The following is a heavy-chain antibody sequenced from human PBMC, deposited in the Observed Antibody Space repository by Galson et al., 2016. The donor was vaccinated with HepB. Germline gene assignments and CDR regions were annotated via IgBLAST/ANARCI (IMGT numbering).Heavy chain of an antibody. J-gene: IGHJ4*02. Sequence: SLRLSCAASGFTFSSYAMHWVRQAPGKGLEWVSSITASADSTYYRDSVKGRFAISRDDSKNTLYLQVNGLRAEDTAVYYCAKDDDGIGVMPLDSWGQGTLLTVSS. CDR1: GFTFSSYA. V-gene: IGHV3-23*01. CDR3: AKDDDGIGVMPLDS. CDR2: ITASADST. D-gene: IGHD3-10*01.